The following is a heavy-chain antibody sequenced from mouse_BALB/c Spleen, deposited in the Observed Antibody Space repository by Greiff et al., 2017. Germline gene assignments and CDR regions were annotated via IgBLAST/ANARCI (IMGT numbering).Heavy chain of an antibody. CDR3: ASSYGYYAMDY. Sequence: EVMLVESGPGLVKPSQSLSLTCTVTGYSITSDYAWNWIRQFPGNKLEWMGYISYSGSTSYNPSLKSRISITRDTSKNQFFLQLNSVTTEDTATYYCASSYGYYAMDYWGQGTSVTVSS. J-gene: IGHJ4*01. V-gene: IGHV3-2*02. CDR1: GYSITSDYA. CDR2: ISYSGST. D-gene: IGHD1-1*01.